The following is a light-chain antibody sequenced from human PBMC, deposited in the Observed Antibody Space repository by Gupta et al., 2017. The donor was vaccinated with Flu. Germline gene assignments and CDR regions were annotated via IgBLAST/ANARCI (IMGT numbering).Light chain of an antibody. Sequence: PQSPDSLDVSLRESATMNCKSSQRVLYSSNNKNYLAWYQQKPGQPPKLLIYWASTGDSGVPDRFSGSGSGTDFTLTISSLEAEDVAVYYCQQYYSSPLTFGEGTKVEIK. CDR1: QRVLYSSNNKNY. CDR3: QQYYSSPLT. V-gene: IGKV4-1*01. CDR2: WAS. J-gene: IGKJ4*01.